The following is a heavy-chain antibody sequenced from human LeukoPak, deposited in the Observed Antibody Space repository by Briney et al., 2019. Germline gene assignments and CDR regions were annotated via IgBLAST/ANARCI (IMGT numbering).Heavy chain of an antibody. CDR3: GRDALVGYFSYYYMDV. CDR1: GGSISSHY. D-gene: IGHD2-15*01. Sequence: SETLSLTCTVSGGSISSHYWTWIRQSPAKGLEWIRDISNSGSTSYNPSLKSRVTISIDTSKNQFSLKLSSVTAADTAVYYCGRDALVGYFSYYYMDVWGKGTTVTVSS. V-gene: IGHV4-59*11. CDR2: ISNSGST. J-gene: IGHJ6*03.